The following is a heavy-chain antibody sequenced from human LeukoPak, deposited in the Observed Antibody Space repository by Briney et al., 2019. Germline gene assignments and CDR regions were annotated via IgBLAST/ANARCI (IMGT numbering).Heavy chain of an antibody. CDR1: GGSISYHH. D-gene: IGHD3-10*01. CDR3: ARLLRPGGRRGDAFDL. CDR2: FFDSGDS. Sequence: PSETLSLTCDVSGGSISYHHWTWIRQPPGRGLEWIGYFFDSGDSNYNPSLENRVSISIDMSNSQFSLTMTSVTAADTAMYFCARLLRPGGRRGDAFDLWGQGTMVTVSS. J-gene: IGHJ3*01. V-gene: IGHV4-59*08.